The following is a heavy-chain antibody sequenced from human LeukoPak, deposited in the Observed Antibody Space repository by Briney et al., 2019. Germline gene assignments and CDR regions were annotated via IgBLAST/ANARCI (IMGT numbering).Heavy chain of an antibody. V-gene: IGHV4-39*07. CDR2: IYYSGST. CDR1: GGSISSSSYY. Sequence: SETLSLTCTVSGGSISSSSYYWGWIRQPPGKGLEWIGSIYYSGSTYYNPSLKSRVTISVDTSKNQFSLKLSSVTAADTAVYYCAREGYYYDSSGYWGQGTLVTVSS. D-gene: IGHD3-22*01. CDR3: AREGYYYDSSGY. J-gene: IGHJ4*02.